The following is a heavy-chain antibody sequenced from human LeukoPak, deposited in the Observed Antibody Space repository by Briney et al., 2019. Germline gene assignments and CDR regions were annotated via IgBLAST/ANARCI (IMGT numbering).Heavy chain of an antibody. CDR1: GGSFSGYY. CDR3: ARATIRYFDWSTRPNWFDP. D-gene: IGHD3-9*01. J-gene: IGHJ5*02. V-gene: IGHV4-34*01. Sequence: PSETLSLTCAVYGGSFSGYYWSWIRQPPGKGLEWIGEINHSGSTKYNPSLKSRVTISVDTSKNQFSLKLSSVTAADTAVYYCARATIRYFDWSTRPNWFDPWGQGTLVTVSS. CDR2: INHSGST.